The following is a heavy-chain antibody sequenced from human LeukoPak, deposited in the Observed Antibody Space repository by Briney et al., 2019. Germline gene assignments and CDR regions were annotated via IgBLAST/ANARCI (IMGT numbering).Heavy chain of an antibody. CDR1: GGSISSGDYY. J-gene: IGHJ1*01. CDR3: ARGGYCSGGSCHEYFQH. D-gene: IGHD2-15*01. Sequence: PSETLSLTRTVSGGSISSGDYYWSWIRQPPGKGLEWIGYIYYSGSTYYNPSLKSRVTISVDTSKNQFSLKLSSVTAADTAVYYCARGGYCSGGSCHEYFQHWGQGTLVTVSS. V-gene: IGHV4-30-4*01. CDR2: IYYSGST.